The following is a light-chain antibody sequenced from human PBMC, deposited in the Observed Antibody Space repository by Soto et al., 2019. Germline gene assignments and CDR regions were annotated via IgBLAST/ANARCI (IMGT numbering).Light chain of an antibody. CDR3: QPYDTSRT. Sequence: EIVLTQSPGTLSLSQGERATLLSRASQSVSSSYLAWYQQKPGQAPRLLIYGTSRRAAGIPDRFSGSGSVTDFNLTISRLEPEDFGMYYCQPYDTSRTFGQGTKVEI. CDR2: GTS. CDR1: QSVSSSY. V-gene: IGKV3-20*01. J-gene: IGKJ1*01.